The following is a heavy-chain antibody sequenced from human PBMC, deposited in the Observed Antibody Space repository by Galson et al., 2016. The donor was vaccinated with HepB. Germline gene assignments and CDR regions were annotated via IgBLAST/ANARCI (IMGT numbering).Heavy chain of an antibody. D-gene: IGHD2-2*01. CDR1: GYSFTDYY. J-gene: IGHJ6*04. V-gene: IGHV1-2*02. Sequence: SVKLSCKASGYSFTDYYMHWVRQAPGQGLEWMAWINPNTGDTNSAQTFQGRVTFTRDTSTSTAYMELCRLRYVDTAVYYCARYCSSPSCYSWGVSYYGMDVWGKGTTVTVSS. CDR3: ARYCSSPSCYSWGVSYYGMDV. CDR2: INPNTGDT.